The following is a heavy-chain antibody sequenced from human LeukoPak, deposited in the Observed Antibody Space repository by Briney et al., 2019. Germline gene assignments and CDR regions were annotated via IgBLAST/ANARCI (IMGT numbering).Heavy chain of an antibody. Sequence: SETLSLTCTVSGGSISSSSYYWGWIRQPPGKGLEWIGSIYYSGSTYYNPSLKSRVTISVDTSKNQFSLKLSSVTAADTAVYYCVGSSWYYFDYWGQGTLVTVSS. CDR2: IYYSGST. J-gene: IGHJ4*02. CDR1: GGSISSSSYY. D-gene: IGHD6-13*01. V-gene: IGHV4-39*01. CDR3: VGSSWYYFDY.